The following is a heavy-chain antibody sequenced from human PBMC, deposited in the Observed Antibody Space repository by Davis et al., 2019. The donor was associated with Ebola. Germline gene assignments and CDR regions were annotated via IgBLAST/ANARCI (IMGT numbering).Heavy chain of an antibody. D-gene: IGHD2-21*02. CDR1: GGTFSTYA. J-gene: IGHJ5*02. V-gene: IGHV1-69*05. CDR2: IILIFGSA. Sequence: AASVKVSCKASGGTFSTYAINWVRQAPGQGLEWMGGIILIFGSANYAQKLQGRVTMTTDTSTNTAYMELRSLRSDDTAVYYCARVFLRSDFTASNWFDPWGQGTLVTVSS. CDR3: ARVFLRSDFTASNWFDP.